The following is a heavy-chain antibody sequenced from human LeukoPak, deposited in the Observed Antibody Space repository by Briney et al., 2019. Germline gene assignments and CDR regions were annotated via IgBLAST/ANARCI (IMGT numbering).Heavy chain of an antibody. V-gene: IGHV4-34*01. CDR2: INHSGST. D-gene: IGHD5-24*01. CDR3: ARGRWGWLQLPPFDY. Sequence: PSETLSLTCAVYGGSFSGYYRSWIRQPPGKGLEWIGEINHSGSTNYNLSLKSRVTISVDTSKNQFSLKLSSVTAADTAVYYCARGRWGWLQLPPFDYWGQGTLVTVSS. CDR1: GGSFSGYY. J-gene: IGHJ4*02.